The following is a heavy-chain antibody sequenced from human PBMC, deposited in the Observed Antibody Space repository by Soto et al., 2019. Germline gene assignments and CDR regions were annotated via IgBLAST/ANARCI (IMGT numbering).Heavy chain of an antibody. J-gene: IGHJ6*03. V-gene: IGHV4-59*01. CDR3: ARSGYEYIGGYYYMDV. D-gene: IGHD5-12*01. Sequence: SETLSLTCTVSGGSISSYYWSWIRQPPGKGLEWIGYIYYSGSTNYNPSLKSRVTISVDTSKNHFSLKLSSVTAADTAMYYCARSGYEYIGGYYYMDVWGKGTTVTVSS. CDR2: IYYSGST. CDR1: GGSISSYY.